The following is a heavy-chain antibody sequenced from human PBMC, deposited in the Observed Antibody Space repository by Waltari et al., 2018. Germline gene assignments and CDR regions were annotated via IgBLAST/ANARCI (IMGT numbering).Heavy chain of an antibody. Sequence: QVQLVQSGAEVKKPGSSVKVSCKASGGTFSSYAISWVRQAPGQGLEWMGGIIPILVTANYAQKFQGRVTITADESTSTAYMELSSLRSEDTAVYYCAREVGQWLVRGWFDPWGQGTLVTVSS. J-gene: IGHJ5*02. D-gene: IGHD6-19*01. CDR3: AREVGQWLVRGWFDP. CDR2: IIPILVTA. V-gene: IGHV1-69*01. CDR1: GGTFSSYA.